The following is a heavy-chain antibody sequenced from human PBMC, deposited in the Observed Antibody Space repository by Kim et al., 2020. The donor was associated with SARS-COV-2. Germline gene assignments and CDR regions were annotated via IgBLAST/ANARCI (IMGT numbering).Heavy chain of an antibody. CDR1: GGSISSYY. V-gene: IGHV4-59*08. Sequence: SETLSLTCTVSGGSISSYYWSWIRQPPGKGLEWIGYIYYSGSTNYNPSLKSRLTISVDTSTNQFPLKLSSVTAADTAAYYSASHGYSYGYFDYLGQGTL. CDR2: IYYSGST. CDR3: ASHGYSYGYFDY. D-gene: IGHD5-18*01. J-gene: IGHJ4*02.